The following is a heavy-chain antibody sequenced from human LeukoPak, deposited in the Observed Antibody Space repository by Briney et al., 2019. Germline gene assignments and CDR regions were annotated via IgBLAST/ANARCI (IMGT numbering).Heavy chain of an antibody. D-gene: IGHD3-10*01. CDR3: AKDQQMYFGGQYYGMDV. J-gene: IGHJ6*02. V-gene: IGHV3-23*01. CDR1: GITLSNYG. CDR2: ISDSGGST. Sequence: PGGSLRLSCAVSGITLSNYGMSWVRQAPGKGLEWVAGISDSGGSTKYADSVKGRFTISRDNPKNTLFLQMNSLRAEDTAIYYCAKDQQMYFGGQYYGMDVWGQGTTVTVSS.